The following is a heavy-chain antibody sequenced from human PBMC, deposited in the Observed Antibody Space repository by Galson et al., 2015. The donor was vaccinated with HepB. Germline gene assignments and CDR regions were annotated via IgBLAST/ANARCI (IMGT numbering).Heavy chain of an antibody. J-gene: IGHJ4*02. V-gene: IGHV3-33*01. D-gene: IGHD2-2*01. Sequence: SLRLSCAASGFTSSSYGMHWVRQAPGKGLEWVAVIWYDGSNKYYADSVKGRFTISRDNSKNTLYLQMNSLRAEDTAVYYCARDGTVVVPAAMNYFDYWGQGTLVTVSS. CDR1: GFTSSSYG. CDR3: ARDGTVVVPAAMNYFDY. CDR2: IWYDGSNK.